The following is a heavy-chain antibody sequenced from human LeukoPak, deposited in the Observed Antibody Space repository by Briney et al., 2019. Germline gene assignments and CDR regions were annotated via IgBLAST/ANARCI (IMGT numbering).Heavy chain of an antibody. D-gene: IGHD3-10*01. CDR1: GGSISSSSNY. CDR2: IYYSGST. CDR3: ARDRYYASGSNKYFDY. J-gene: IGHJ4*02. Sequence: SETLSLTCSVSGGSISSSSNYWGWIRQPPGKGLEWIGSIYYSGSTYYNPSLKSRITISLDTSKNQVSLNVKYVTAADTAVYYCARDRYYASGSNKYFDYWGRGTLVTVSS. V-gene: IGHV4-39*07.